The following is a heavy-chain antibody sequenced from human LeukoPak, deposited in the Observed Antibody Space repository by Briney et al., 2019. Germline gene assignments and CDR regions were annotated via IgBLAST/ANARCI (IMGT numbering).Heavy chain of an antibody. CDR2: INWNGGST. J-gene: IGHJ4*02. V-gene: IGHV3-20*04. CDR1: GFIFDDYG. Sequence: GGSLRLSCAASGFIFDDYGMSWVRQAPGKGLEWVSGINWNGGSTGYADSVKGRFTISRDNAKNSLYLQMNSLRAEDTALYYCARDVSSGWYSDYWGQGTLVTVSS. CDR3: ARDVSSGWYSDY. D-gene: IGHD6-19*01.